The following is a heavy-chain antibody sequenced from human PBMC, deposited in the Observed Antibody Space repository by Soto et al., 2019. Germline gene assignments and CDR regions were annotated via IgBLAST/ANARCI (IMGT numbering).Heavy chain of an antibody. J-gene: IGHJ6*02. Sequence: SVKVSCKASGGTFSSYAISWARQAPGQGLEWMGGIIPIFGTANYAQKFQGRVTITADESMSTVYMELSSLRSEDTAVYYCARGQEYCSGGSCYENYYYGMDVWGQGTTVTAP. CDR2: IIPIFGTA. CDR3: ARGQEYCSGGSCYENYYYGMDV. D-gene: IGHD2-15*01. CDR1: GGTFSSYA. V-gene: IGHV1-69*13.